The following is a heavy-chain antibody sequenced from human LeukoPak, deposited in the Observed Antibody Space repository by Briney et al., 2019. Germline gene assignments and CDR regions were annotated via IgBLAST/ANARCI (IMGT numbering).Heavy chain of an antibody. Sequence: GGSLRLSCAASGFTLSSYAMSWVRQAPGKGLEWVSAISDSGNTYHADSVKGRFTISRDSSKNTLFLQMNRLRPEDAAVYYCAKAPVTTCRGAYCYPFDYWGQGTLVTVSS. CDR3: AKAPVTTCRGAYCYPFDY. J-gene: IGHJ4*02. CDR1: GFTLSSYA. CDR2: ISDSGNT. V-gene: IGHV3-23*01. D-gene: IGHD2-21*01.